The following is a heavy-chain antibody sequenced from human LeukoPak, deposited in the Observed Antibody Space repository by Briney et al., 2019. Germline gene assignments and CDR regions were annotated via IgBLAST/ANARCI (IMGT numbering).Heavy chain of an antibody. D-gene: IGHD2-2*01. Sequence: VKLYCKASGGTFSSYAISWVRQAPRQGIEWMGRIIPLFSIVNHAQKFQGRVTITANKSTNTAYMELSSQRSEETSVYYCAIMCPDIVVVRAAAPSYWFDPWGQGTLVTVSS. CDR1: GGTFSSYA. J-gene: IGHJ5*02. V-gene: IGHV1-69*10. CDR2: IIPLFSIV. CDR3: AIMCPDIVVVRAAAPSYWFDP.